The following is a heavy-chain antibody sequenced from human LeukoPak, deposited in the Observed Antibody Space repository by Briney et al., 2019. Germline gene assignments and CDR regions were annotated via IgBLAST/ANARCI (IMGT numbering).Heavy chain of an antibody. V-gene: IGHV3-30*04. CDR2: ASGDGIHK. Sequence: GRPLRLSCATSGFSFTAYTIHWVRQAPGEGPEWVALASGDGIHKQYAASVQGRFTISRDNSESTVYLEMNSLKDGDTSIYYCARAVSSSWYAAYWGHGTRVTVSS. CDR1: GFSFTAYT. CDR3: ARAVSSSWYAAY. J-gene: IGHJ4*01. D-gene: IGHD6-13*01.